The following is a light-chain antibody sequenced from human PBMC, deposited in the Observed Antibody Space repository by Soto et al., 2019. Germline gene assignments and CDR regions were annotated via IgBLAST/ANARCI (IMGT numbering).Light chain of an antibody. J-gene: IGLJ2*01. CDR1: SSDIGTYNF. CDR2: EVS. Sequence: QSALTQPASVSGSPGQSITISCTGTSSDIGTYNFVSWYQQHPGKAPKLRIYEVSSRPSGVSSRFSGSKSGNTASLIISGLQPEDEADYYCSSYTDDSTLIFGRGTKLTVL. V-gene: IGLV2-14*01. CDR3: SSYTDDSTLI.